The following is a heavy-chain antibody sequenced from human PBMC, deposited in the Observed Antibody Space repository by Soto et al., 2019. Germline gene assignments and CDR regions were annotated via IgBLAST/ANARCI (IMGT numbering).Heavy chain of an antibody. Sequence: PSETLSLTGTVSGGSLSSYYWSWIRQPPGKGLEWIGYIYYSGSTNYNPSLRNRVTISVDTSKNQFRLKPSSVTAEDTAVYYCARDGYCSGFATKYDYYYYMDVWGKGTTVTVSS. J-gene: IGHJ6*03. CDR2: IYYSGST. V-gene: IGHV4-59*01. CDR1: GGSLSSYY. D-gene: IGHD2-8*02. CDR3: ARDGYCSGFATKYDYYYYMDV.